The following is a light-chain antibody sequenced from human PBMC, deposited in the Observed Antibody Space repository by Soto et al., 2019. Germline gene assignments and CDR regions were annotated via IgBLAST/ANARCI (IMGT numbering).Light chain of an antibody. J-gene: IGKJ2*01. V-gene: IGKV3-11*01. CDR3: QQRSNWPPYT. CDR2: DAS. CDR1: QSVSSY. Sequence: EIVLTQSPATLSLSPGERATLSCRASQSVSSYLAWYQQKPGRAPRLLIYDASNRATGIPARFSGSGSGIDFTLTISSLEPEDFAVYYCQQRSNWPPYTFGQGTKLEIK.